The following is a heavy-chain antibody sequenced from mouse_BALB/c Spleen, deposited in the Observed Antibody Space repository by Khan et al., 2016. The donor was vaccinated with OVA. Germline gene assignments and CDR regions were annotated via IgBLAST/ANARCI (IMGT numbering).Heavy chain of an antibody. Sequence: QIQLVQSGPGLVAPSQSLSITCTVPGFSLTTYGVHWVRQPPGKGLEWLVVIWSDGSTNYNSVLKSRLSISKDNSKSQVFLKMNSLQTDDTAMYYCARWFDGYSSLYAMDYWGQGTSVTVSS. CDR2: IWSDGST. J-gene: IGHJ4*01. CDR1: GFSLTTYG. D-gene: IGHD2-3*01. V-gene: IGHV2-6*02. CDR3: ARWFDGYSSLYAMDY.